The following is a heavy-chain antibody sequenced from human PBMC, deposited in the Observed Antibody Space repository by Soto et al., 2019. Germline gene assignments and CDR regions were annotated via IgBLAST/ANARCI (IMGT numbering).Heavy chain of an antibody. D-gene: IGHD3-22*01. CDR1: GFSLSTSGVG. V-gene: IGHV2-5*01. CDR3: ARRHALDYDSSGWFDP. CDR2: IYWNDDK. J-gene: IGHJ5*02. Sequence: SGPTLVNPTQTLTLTCTFSGFSLSTSGVGVGWIRQPPGKALEWLALIYWNDDKRYSPSLKSRLTITKDTSKNQVVLTMTNMDPVDTATYYCARRHALDYDSSGWFDPWGQGTLATVSS.